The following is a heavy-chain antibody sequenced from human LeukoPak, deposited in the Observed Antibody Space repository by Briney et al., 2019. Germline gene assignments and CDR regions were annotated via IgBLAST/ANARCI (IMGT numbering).Heavy chain of an antibody. J-gene: IGHJ3*02. CDR3: ARSVGTIFVRFDAFDI. V-gene: IGHV4-59*08. CDR1: GGSISSYY. Sequence: PSETLSLTCTVSGGSISSYYWSGIRQPPGKGLEWIGYIYYSGSTNYNPSLKSRVTISVDTSKNQFSLKLSSVTAADTAVYYCARSVGTIFVRFDAFDIWGQGTMVTVSS. D-gene: IGHD3-3*01. CDR2: IYYSGST.